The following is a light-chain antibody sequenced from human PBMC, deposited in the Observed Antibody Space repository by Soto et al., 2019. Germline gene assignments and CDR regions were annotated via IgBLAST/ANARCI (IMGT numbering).Light chain of an antibody. V-gene: IGKV1-5*03. Sequence: DIQMAQSPSTLSAFVGDRVTITCRASQSISLSLAWYQQKPGKAPKLLIYKASTLKSGVPSRFSGSGSGTDFTLTISSLQPEDFATFYCQHSYTTPPWTFGQGTKVDI. CDR3: QHSYTTPPWT. CDR1: QSISLS. J-gene: IGKJ1*01. CDR2: KAS.